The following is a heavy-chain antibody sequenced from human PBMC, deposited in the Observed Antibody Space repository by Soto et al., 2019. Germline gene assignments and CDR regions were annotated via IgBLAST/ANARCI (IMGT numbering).Heavy chain of an antibody. J-gene: IGHJ4*02. CDR3: ASLIAVANY. CDR1: SGSISSSNW. CDR2: IYHSGTT. V-gene: IGHV4-4*02. Sequence: QVLLQESGPGLVKPSGTLSLTCAVSSGSISSSNWWSWVRQPPGKGLEWIGEIYHSGTTNYNPSLKSRGPQSVDKFKNQFSLTLSSVTAADTAVYYCASLIAVANYWGQGTLVTVSS. D-gene: IGHD6-19*01.